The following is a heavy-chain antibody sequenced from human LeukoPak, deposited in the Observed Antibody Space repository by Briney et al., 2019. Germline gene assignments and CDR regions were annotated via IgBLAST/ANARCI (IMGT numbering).Heavy chain of an antibody. Sequence: SGTLSLTCAVSGGSISSNNWWSWVRQPPGKGLEWIGEIYHSGSTNYNPSLKSRVTISVDKSKNQFSLKLSSVTAADTAVYYCARDASTPTTVTTIDAFDIWGQGTMVTVSS. V-gene: IGHV4-4*02. CDR2: IYHSGST. J-gene: IGHJ3*02. D-gene: IGHD4-17*01. CDR1: GGSISSNNW. CDR3: ARDASTPTTVTTIDAFDI.